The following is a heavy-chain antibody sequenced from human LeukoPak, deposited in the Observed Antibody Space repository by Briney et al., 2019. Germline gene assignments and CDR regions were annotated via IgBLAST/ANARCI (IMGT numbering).Heavy chain of an antibody. D-gene: IGHD3-3*01. V-gene: IGHV3-21*01. Sequence: SGGSLRLSCAASGFTFSSYSMNWVRQAPGKGLEWVSSISSSSSYIYYADSVKGRFTISRDNAKNSLYLQMNSLRAEDTALYYCARAIIGVAKNKRGMDVWGQGTTVTVSS. CDR3: ARAIIGVAKNKRGMDV. J-gene: IGHJ6*02. CDR2: ISSSSSYI. CDR1: GFTFSSYS.